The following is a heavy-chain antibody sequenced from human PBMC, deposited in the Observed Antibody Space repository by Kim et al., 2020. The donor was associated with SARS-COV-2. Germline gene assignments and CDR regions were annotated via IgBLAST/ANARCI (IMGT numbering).Heavy chain of an antibody. V-gene: IGHV3-30*18. Sequence: GGSLRLSCAASGFTFSSYGMHWVRQAPGKGLEWVAVISYDGSNKYYADSVKGRFTISRDNSKNTLYLQMNSLRAEDTAVYYCAKGVSLSSLRYFDGDAFDIWGQGTMVTVSS. CDR1: GFTFSSYG. CDR2: ISYDGSNK. J-gene: IGHJ3*02. CDR3: AKGVSLSSLRYFDGDAFDI. D-gene: IGHD3-9*01.